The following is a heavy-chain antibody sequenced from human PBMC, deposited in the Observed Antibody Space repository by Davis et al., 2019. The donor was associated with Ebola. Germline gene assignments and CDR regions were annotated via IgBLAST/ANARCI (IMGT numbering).Heavy chain of an antibody. CDR2: ISWNSGSI. Sequence: SLKISCAASGFTFDDYAMHWVRQAPGKGLEWVSGISWNSGSIGYADSVKGRFTISRDNAKNSLYLQMNSLRAEDTALYYCAKELSGPYYYYGMDVWGQGTTVTVSS. J-gene: IGHJ6*02. CDR3: AKELSGPYYYYGMDV. V-gene: IGHV3-9*01. CDR1: GFTFDDYA. D-gene: IGHD3-16*02.